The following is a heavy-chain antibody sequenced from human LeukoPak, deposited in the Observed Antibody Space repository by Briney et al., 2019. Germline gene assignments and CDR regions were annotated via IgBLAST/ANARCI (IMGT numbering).Heavy chain of an antibody. Sequence: KPSKTLSLTCSVSDGSMSSYYWSWIRQPPGKGLEYIGNIYYSGSTKYNPSLKSRVTVSIDTSKSQFSLKLSSVTAADTAIYYCARGGPGSGWPLNWFDPWGQGILVTVSS. CDR1: DGSMSSYY. V-gene: IGHV4-59*01. D-gene: IGHD6-19*01. CDR3: ARGGPGSGWPLNWFDP. CDR2: IYYSGST. J-gene: IGHJ5*02.